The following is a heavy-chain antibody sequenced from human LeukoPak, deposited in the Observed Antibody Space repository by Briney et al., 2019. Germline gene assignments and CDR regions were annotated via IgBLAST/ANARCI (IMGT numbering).Heavy chain of an antibody. J-gene: IGHJ5*02. CDR1: GGSISSYY. CDR2: IYYSGST. Sequence: SETLSLTCTVSGGSISSYYWSWIRQPPGKGLEWIGYIYYSGSTNYNPSLKSRVTISVDTSKNQFSLKLSSVTAADTAVYYCARAFGRGYSYGTWGQGTLVTVSS. V-gene: IGHV4-59*12. D-gene: IGHD5-18*01. CDR3: ARAFGRGYSYGT.